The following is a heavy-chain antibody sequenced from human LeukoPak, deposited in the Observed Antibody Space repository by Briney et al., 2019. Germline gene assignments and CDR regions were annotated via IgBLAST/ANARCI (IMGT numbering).Heavy chain of an antibody. CDR1: GFTFSNAY. Sequence: GGSLRLSCAASGFTFSNAYMNWVRQAPGKGLEWVAHINPDGRDTYYVDSVKGRFTISRDNAQNSMYLQMNSLRVEDTAVYYCTSWGDTTAEYFQRWGQGPLVTVSS. CDR2: INPDGRDT. CDR3: TSWGDTTAEYFQR. D-gene: IGHD2-21*02. J-gene: IGHJ1*01. V-gene: IGHV3-7*01.